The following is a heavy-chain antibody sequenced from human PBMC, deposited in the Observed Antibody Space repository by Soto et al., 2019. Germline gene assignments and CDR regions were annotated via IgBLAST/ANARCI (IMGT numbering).Heavy chain of an antibody. V-gene: IGHV1-2*04. J-gene: IGHJ5*02. CDR1: GGTFSTYT. CDR3: ARGTDIFWGSYRYTLYNWFDP. CDR2: INPNSGGT. D-gene: IGHD3-16*02. Sequence: GASVKVSCKASGGTFSTYTINWVRQAPGQGLEWMGWINPNSGGTNYAQKFQGWVTMTRDTSISTAYMELSRLRSDDTAVYYCARGTDIFWGSYRYTLYNWFDPWGQGTLVTVSS.